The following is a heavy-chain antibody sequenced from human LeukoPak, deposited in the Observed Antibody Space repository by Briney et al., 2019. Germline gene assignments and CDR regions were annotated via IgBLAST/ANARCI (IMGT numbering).Heavy chain of an antibody. V-gene: IGHV3-21*01. Sequence: GGSLRLSCAASGFTFSSYSMNWVRQAPGKGLEWVSSISSSSSYIYYADSVKGRFTISRDNAKNSLYLQMYSLRAEDTAVYYCARDNIAVAGDFDYWGQGTLVTVSS. CDR1: GFTFSSYS. CDR3: ARDNIAVAGDFDY. J-gene: IGHJ4*02. D-gene: IGHD6-19*01. CDR2: ISSSSSYI.